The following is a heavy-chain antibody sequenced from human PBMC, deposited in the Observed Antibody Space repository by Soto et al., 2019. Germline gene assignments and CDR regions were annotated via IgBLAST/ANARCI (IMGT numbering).Heavy chain of an antibody. CDR2: IYHSGST. D-gene: IGHD6-13*01. V-gene: IGHV4-4*02. J-gene: IGHJ3*02. CDR1: GGTLSRSNW. CDR3: ANKWGIASDDAFDI. Sequence: PSENLLLPSAVSGGTLSRSNWWSWVRQPPGKGLEWIGEIYHSGSTNYNPSLKSRVTISVDKSKNQFSLKLSSVTAADTAVYYCANKWGIASDDAFDIRGQGTVVT.